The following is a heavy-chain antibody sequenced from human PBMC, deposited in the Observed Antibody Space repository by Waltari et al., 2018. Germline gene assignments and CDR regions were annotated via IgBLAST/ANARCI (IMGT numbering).Heavy chain of an antibody. CDR3: ARGEYSGYDSGTFDY. Sequence: EVQLVDPGGGLIQPGGSLRLSCASSGFLVSSNDMSRARPAPGKGLECVSVIYSGGSTYYADSVKGRFTISRDNSKNTLYLQMNSLRAEDTAVYYCARGEYSGYDSGTFDYWGQGTLVTVSS. V-gene: IGHV3-53*01. D-gene: IGHD5-12*01. CDR2: IYSGGST. CDR1: GFLVSSND. J-gene: IGHJ4*02.